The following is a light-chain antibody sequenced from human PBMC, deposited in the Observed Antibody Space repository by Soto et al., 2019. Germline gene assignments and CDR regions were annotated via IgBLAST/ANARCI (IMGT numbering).Light chain of an antibody. V-gene: IGLV2-14*01. J-gene: IGLJ1*01. CDR3: SSYAGSNITV. CDR1: SSDVGGYNY. Sequence: QSALTHPASVSGSPGQSITISCTGTSSDVGGYNYVSWYQQHPGKAPKLMIYEVSNRPSGVSNRFFGSKSGNTASLNISGLQAEDEADYYCSSYAGSNITVYGTGTKLTVL. CDR2: EVS.